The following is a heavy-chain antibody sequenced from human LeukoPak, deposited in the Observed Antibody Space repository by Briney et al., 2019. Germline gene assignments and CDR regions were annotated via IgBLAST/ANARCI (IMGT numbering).Heavy chain of an antibody. V-gene: IGHV3-74*01. D-gene: IGHD3-16*01. Sequence: GGSLSLACAASAFTVSSYGTHSGRQRPGKGLVWVSRIHLDGRTTNYADSVKGRFTISRDNAKNTLYLEMNSLRPEDTAVYYCARGGSPSDYWGQGTLVSVS. CDR1: AFTVSSYG. CDR2: IHLDGRTT. J-gene: IGHJ4*02. CDR3: ARGGSPSDY.